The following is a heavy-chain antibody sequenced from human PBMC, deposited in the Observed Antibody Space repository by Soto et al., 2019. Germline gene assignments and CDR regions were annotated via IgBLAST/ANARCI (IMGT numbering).Heavy chain of an antibody. D-gene: IGHD6-25*01. V-gene: IGHV4-39*01. CDR3: ASRKRRLPSYGMDV. Sequence: SDTVLTCTVSGGSISSSSYYWGWIRQTPGKGLEWIGSIYYSGSTYYNPSLKSRVTISVDTSKNQFSLKLSSVTAADTAVYYCASRKRRLPSYGMDVWGQGTTVTVSS. CDR1: GGSISSSSYY. J-gene: IGHJ6*02. CDR2: IYYSGST.